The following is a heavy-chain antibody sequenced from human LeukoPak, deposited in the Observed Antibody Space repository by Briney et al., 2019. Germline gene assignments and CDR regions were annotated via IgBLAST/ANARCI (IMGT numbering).Heavy chain of an antibody. CDR3: AREGPYAEYFDY. CDR1: GFTFSSYA. J-gene: IGHJ4*02. Sequence: GGSLRLSCAASGFTFSSYAMHWVRQAPGKGLEWVAVISYDGSNKYYADSVKGRFTISRDNSKNTLYLQMNSLRAEDTAVYYCAREGPYAEYFDYWGQGTLVTVSS. V-gene: IGHV3-30-3*01. D-gene: IGHD3-16*01. CDR2: ISYDGSNK.